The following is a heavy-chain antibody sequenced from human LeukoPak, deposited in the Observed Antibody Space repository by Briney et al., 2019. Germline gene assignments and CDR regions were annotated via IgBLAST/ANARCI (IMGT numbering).Heavy chain of an antibody. CDR1: GFTVSSNY. CDR3: AKESELGATVFDY. D-gene: IGHD1-26*01. CDR2: IYSGGST. V-gene: IGHV3-53*05. J-gene: IGHJ4*02. Sequence: GGSLRLSCAASGFTVSSNYMSWVRQAPGKGLEWVSVIYSGGSTYYADSVKGRFTISRDNSKNTLYLQMNSLRAEDTAVYYCAKESELGATVFDYWGQGTLVTVSS.